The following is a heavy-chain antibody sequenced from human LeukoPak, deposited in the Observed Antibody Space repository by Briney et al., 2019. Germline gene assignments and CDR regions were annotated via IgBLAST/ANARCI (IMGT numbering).Heavy chain of an antibody. V-gene: IGHV3-23*01. D-gene: IGHD6-13*01. CDR2: ISGSGGST. CDR3: AKEEQLYDAFDI. J-gene: IGHJ3*02. Sequence: GGSLRLSCAASGFTFSSYAMSWVRQAPGKGLEWVSAISGSGGSTHYADSVKGRFTISRNNSKNTLYLQMNSLRAEDTAVYYCAKEEQLYDAFDIWGQGTMVTVSS. CDR1: GFTFSSYA.